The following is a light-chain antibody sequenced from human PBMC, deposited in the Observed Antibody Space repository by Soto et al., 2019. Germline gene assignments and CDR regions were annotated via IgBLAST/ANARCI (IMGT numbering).Light chain of an antibody. Sequence: QSVLTQPPSVSGAPGQKVIISCTGSTSNIGAGYDVHWYQQLPGTAPKLLIYSNSNRPSGVPDRLSGSKSGTSASLASTGLQVEDEADYYCQSYDSSLSAAVFGGGTKLTVL. CDR3: QSYDSSLSAAV. V-gene: IGLV1-40*01. CDR2: SNS. CDR1: TSNIGAGYD. J-gene: IGLJ3*02.